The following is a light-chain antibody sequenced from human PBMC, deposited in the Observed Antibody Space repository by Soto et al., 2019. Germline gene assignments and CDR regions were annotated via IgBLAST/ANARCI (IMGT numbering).Light chain of an antibody. CDR1: SSDVGSYNL. Sequence: QSALTQPASVSGSPGQSITISCTGTSSDVGSYNLVSWYQQHPGKAPKLMIYEGSKRPSGVSNRFSGSKSGNTASLTISGLQAEDEADYYCCSYAGSSVALGGGTKLTVL. CDR2: EGS. J-gene: IGLJ2*01. V-gene: IGLV2-23*01. CDR3: CSYAGSSVA.